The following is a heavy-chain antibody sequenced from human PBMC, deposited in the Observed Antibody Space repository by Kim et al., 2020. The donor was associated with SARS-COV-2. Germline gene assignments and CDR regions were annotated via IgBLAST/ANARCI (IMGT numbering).Heavy chain of an antibody. CDR3: AKDITGRYSSSFYYAFDI. Sequence: GGSLRLSCAASGFTFDDYAMHWVRQAPGKGLEWVSGISWNSGSIGYADSVKGRFTISRDNAKNSLYLQMNSLRAEDTALYYCAKDITGRYSSSFYYAFDIWGQGTMVTVSS. CDR2: ISWNSGSI. J-gene: IGHJ3*02. D-gene: IGHD6-13*01. CDR1: GFTFDDYA. V-gene: IGHV3-9*01.